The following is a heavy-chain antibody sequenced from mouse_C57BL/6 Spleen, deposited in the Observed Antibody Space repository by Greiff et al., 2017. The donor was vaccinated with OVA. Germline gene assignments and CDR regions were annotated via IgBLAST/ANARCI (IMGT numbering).Heavy chain of an antibody. CDR2: IYPRSGNT. Sequence: VQLQQSGAELARPGASVKLSCKASGYTFTSYGISWVKQRTGQGLEWIGEIYPRSGNTYYNEKFKGKATLTADKSSSTAYMELRSLTSEDSAVYVCARRDYYGSSYDAMDYWGQGTSVTVSS. V-gene: IGHV1-81*01. J-gene: IGHJ4*01. CDR3: ARRDYYGSSYDAMDY. CDR1: GYTFTSYG. D-gene: IGHD1-1*01.